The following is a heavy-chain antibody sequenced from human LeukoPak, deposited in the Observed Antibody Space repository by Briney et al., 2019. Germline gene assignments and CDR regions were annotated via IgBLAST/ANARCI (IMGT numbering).Heavy chain of an antibody. V-gene: IGHV4-39*01. Sequence: SETLSLTCTVSGGSISSSSYYWGWIRQPPGKGLEWIGSIYYSGSTYYNPSLKSRVTISVDTSKNQFSLKLSSVTAADTAVYYCARSMTTVTTSDHWGQGTLVTVSS. D-gene: IGHD4-17*01. CDR1: GGSISSSSYY. J-gene: IGHJ4*02. CDR2: IYYSGST. CDR3: ARSMTTVTTSDH.